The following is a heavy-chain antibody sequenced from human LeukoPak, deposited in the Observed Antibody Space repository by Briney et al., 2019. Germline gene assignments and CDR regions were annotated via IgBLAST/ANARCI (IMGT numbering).Heavy chain of an antibody. V-gene: IGHV1-8*01. J-gene: IGHJ4*02. CDR3: TIGYYIFDF. CDR2: VNTDSGKT. Sequence: ASVKVSCKAAGNTFTNYEINWVRQAPGQGLEWKGWVNTDSGKTAYAQKFQGRVTLTRDTSMTTAYMELSSLRSEDTAVYYCTIGYYIFDFWGQGTQVTVSS. CDR1: GNTFTNYE. D-gene: IGHD3-22*01.